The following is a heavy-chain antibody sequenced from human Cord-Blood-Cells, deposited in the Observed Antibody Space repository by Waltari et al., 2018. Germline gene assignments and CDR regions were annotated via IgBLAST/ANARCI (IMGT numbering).Heavy chain of an antibody. V-gene: IGHV4-34*01. CDR2: INHSGST. J-gene: IGHJ5*02. D-gene: IGHD3-10*01. CDR3: ARQRNRHPITMVRGVIMGWFDP. Sequence: QVQLQQWGAGLLKPSETLSLTCAVDGGSFSGYYWSWIRQPPGKGLEWIGEINHSGSTNYNPSLKSRVTISVDTSKNQFSLKLSSVTAADTAVYYCARQRNRHPITMVRGVIMGWFDPWGQGTLVTVSS. CDR1: GGSFSGYY.